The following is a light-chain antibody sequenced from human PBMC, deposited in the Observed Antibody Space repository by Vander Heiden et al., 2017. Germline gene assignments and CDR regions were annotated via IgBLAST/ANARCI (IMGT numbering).Light chain of an antibody. CDR2: WAS. CDR3: QQYYSTPVT. V-gene: IGKV4-1*01. CDR1: QSVLYSSKNKNY. Sequence: IVMTQSPGSPAASLAARATINCKSSQSVLYSSKNKNYLAWYQQKPGQPPKLLIYWASTRESGVPDRFSGSGSGTDFTLTISSLQAEDVAVYYCQQYYSTPVTFGQGTKVEIK. J-gene: IGKJ1*01.